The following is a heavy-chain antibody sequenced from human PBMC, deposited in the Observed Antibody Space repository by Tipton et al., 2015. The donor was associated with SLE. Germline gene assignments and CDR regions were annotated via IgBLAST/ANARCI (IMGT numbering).Heavy chain of an antibody. CDR1: GFTFSSYG. Sequence: SLRLSCAASGFTFSSYGMHWVRQAPGKGLEWVAVIWYDGSTKYYADSVKGRFTISRDNSKNTLYLQMNSLRAEDTAVYYCAKRWLGDSGGCFDLWGRGTLFAVTS. J-gene: IGHJ2*01. CDR2: IWYDGSTK. D-gene: IGHD3-10*01. CDR3: AKRWLGDSGGCFDL. V-gene: IGHV3-33*06.